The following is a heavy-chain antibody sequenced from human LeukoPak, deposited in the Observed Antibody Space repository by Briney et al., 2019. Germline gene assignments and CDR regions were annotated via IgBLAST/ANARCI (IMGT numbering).Heavy chain of an antibody. CDR2: IYDNGDA. D-gene: IGHD5-24*01. J-gene: IGHJ4*02. CDR3: AGGSRRDGYDY. V-gene: IGHV3-53*04. Sequence: GGSLRLSCAASGFTVSSNYMSWVRQAPGKGLEWVSVIYDNGDAYSADSVKGRFTISRHNSKDTLYLQMNSLRPEDTAVYYCAGGSRRDGYDYWGQGTLVTVSS. CDR1: GFTVSSNY.